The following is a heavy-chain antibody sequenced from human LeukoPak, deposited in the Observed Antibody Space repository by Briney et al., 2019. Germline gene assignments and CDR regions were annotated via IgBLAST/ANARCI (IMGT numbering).Heavy chain of an antibody. D-gene: IGHD6-19*01. V-gene: IGHV3-11*01. CDR3: VAAAVAVDC. Sequence: GGSLRLSCAASGFTFSDYYMSWVRQAPGKGLEWLSYISTSGSTIYYADSVKGRFTISRDNAKNSLFLQMNSLRAEDTAVYYCVAAAVAVDCWGRGTLVTVSS. CDR2: ISTSGSTI. J-gene: IGHJ4*02. CDR1: GFTFSDYY.